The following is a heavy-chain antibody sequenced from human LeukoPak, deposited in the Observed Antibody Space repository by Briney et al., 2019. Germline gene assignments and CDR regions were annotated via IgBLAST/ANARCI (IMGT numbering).Heavy chain of an antibody. CDR1: GYTFTSYD. V-gene: IGHV1-8*01. CDR2: MNPNSGNT. D-gene: IGHD3-22*01. J-gene: IGHJ4*02. CDR3: ARAENYDSSPTGY. Sequence: ASVKVSCKASGYTFTSYDINWVRQATGQGLEWMGWMNPNSGNTGYAQKFQGRVTMTRDTSTSTAYMELSSLRSEDTAVYYCARAENYDSSPTGYWGQGTLVTVSS.